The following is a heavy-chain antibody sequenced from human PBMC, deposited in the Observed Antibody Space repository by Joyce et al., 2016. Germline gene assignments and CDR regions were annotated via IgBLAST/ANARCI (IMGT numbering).Heavy chain of an antibody. CDR3: AKDGEGGIAVTRRKYLDY. CDR2: IWYDGTNK. D-gene: IGHD6-19*01. CDR1: GFTFSNYG. Sequence: QVQLVESGGGMVQPGRSLRLPCAASGFTFSNYGMHWVRQAPGKGLEWMAIIWYDGTNKYYGDSVKGRFTISRDNSKNTVYLQMDSLRTEDTAVYYCAKDGEGGIAVTRRKYLDYWGQGTLVTVSS. V-gene: IGHV3-30*18. J-gene: IGHJ4*02.